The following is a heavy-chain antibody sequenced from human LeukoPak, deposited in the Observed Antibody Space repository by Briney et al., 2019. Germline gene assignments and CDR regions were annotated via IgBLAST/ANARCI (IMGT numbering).Heavy chain of an antibody. CDR2: ISSSSSYI. V-gene: IGHV3-21*01. D-gene: IGHD4-17*01. CDR1: GFTFSSYS. Sequence: GGSLRLSCAASGFTFSSYSMNWVRQAPGKGVEWVSSISSSSSYIYYADSVKGRFTISRDNSKNTLYLQMNSLRAEDTAVYYCAKVTLTTVTTAQDGDYWGQGTLVTVSS. CDR3: AKVTLTTVTTAQDGDY. J-gene: IGHJ4*02.